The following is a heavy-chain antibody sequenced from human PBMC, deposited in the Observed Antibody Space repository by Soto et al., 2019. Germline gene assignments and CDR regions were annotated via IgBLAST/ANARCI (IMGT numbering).Heavy chain of an antibody. CDR3: ARDGGWLLLGNLAFDI. V-gene: IGHV4-31*03. D-gene: IGHD3-22*01. Sequence: QVQLQESGPGLVKPSQTLSLTCTVSGGSISSGGYYWSWIRQHPGKGLEWIGYIYYSGSTYYNPSLKCRVTISVDTSKNLFSLKLSSVTAAVTAVYYCARDGGWLLLGNLAFDIWGQGTMVTVSS. CDR2: IYYSGST. J-gene: IGHJ3*02. CDR1: GGSISSGGYY.